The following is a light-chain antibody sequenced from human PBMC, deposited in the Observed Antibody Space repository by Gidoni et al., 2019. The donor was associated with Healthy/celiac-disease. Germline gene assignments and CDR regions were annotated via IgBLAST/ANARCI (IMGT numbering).Light chain of an antibody. Sequence: EIVLTQSPGTLSLSPGEIATLSCRASQSVSSSYLAWYQQKPGQAPRLLIYGASSRATGIPDRFSGSGSGTDFTLTISRLEPEDCAVYYCQQYGSSPLYTFGKGTKLEIK. V-gene: IGKV3-20*01. CDR2: GAS. CDR1: QSVSSSY. J-gene: IGKJ2*01. CDR3: QQYGSSPLYT.